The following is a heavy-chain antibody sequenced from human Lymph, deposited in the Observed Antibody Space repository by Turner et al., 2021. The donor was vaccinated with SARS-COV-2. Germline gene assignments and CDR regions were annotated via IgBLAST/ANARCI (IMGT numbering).Heavy chain of an antibody. CDR2: ITYTRSHI. J-gene: IGHJ4*02. Sequence: EVQLVESGGGLVKPGGSLRLSCAASGFTFSSYSMTWVRQATGKELEWVKSITYTRSHIYYADAEKGRFTIYRDNAKNSLYLQMNSLRAEDTAVYYCARGPPDFPYYFDYWGQGTLVTVSS. CDR3: ARGPPDFPYYFDY. V-gene: IGHV3-21*01. D-gene: IGHD2-21*02. CDR1: GFTFSSYS.